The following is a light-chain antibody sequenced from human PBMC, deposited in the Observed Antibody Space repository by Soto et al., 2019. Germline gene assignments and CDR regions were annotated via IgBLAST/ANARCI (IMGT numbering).Light chain of an antibody. V-gene: IGKV1D-12*01. CDR2: AAS. Sequence: DIQMTQSPSSVSAPVRARVTITCRASQGISSWLAGYQQKPGKAPKLLIYAASSLQSGVPSRFSGSGSGTDFTLTLGSLQPEDFATYYCQQANSCPPTFGGGTKVEIK. CDR3: QQANSCPPT. CDR1: QGISSW. J-gene: IGKJ4*01.